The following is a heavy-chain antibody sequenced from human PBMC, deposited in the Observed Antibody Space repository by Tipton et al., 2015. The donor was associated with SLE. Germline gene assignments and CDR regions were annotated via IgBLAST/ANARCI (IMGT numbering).Heavy chain of an antibody. Sequence: TLSLTCTVSGGSISSSSYYWGWIRQPPGKGLEWIGSIYYSGSTYYNPPLKSRVTISVDTPKNHFSLKLSSVTAADTAVYYCARLEGVTGYMDVWGKGTTVTVSS. J-gene: IGHJ6*03. CDR3: ARLEGVTGYMDV. D-gene: IGHD3-10*01. CDR1: GGSISSSSYY. V-gene: IGHV4-39*07. CDR2: IYYSGST.